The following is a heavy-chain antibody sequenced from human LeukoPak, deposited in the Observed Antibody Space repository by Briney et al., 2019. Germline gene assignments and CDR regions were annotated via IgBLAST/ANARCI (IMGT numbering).Heavy chain of an antibody. Sequence: ASVKVSCKASGYTFISSDINWARQATGQGLEWMGWMNPNSGNTGYAQKFQGRVTMTRNTSIYTAYMEVSSLRSEDTAVYYCARGSYDSSGTYYMDVWGKGTTVTVSS. J-gene: IGHJ6*03. CDR1: GYTFISSD. V-gene: IGHV1-8*01. CDR2: MNPNSGNT. D-gene: IGHD3-22*01. CDR3: ARGSYDSSGTYYMDV.